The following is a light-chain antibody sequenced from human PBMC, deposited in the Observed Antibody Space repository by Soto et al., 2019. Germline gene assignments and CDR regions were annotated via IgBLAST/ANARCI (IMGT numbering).Light chain of an antibody. CDR3: AAWDDSLKGAV. CDR1: SSNIGTNT. V-gene: IGLV1-44*01. CDR2: SNN. Sequence: QSVLTQPPSASGTPGQRVTISCSGSSSNIGTNTVNWYQHLPGTAPKLLIYSNNQRPSGVPDRFSGSKSGTSGSLAISGLQFEDEADDYCAAWDDSLKGAVFGGGTKVTVL. J-gene: IGLJ2*01.